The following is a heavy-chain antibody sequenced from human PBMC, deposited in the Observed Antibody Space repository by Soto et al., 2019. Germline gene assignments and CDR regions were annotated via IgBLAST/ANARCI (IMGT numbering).Heavy chain of an antibody. CDR2: IYPGDSDT. J-gene: IGHJ6*02. Sequence: PGESLKISCKGSGYSFTSYWIGWVRQMPGKGLEWMGIIYPGDSDTRYSPSFQGQVTISADKSISTAYLQWSSLKASDTAMYYCARCYSWYRPSYGMDVWGQGTTVTVSS. D-gene: IGHD6-13*01. CDR1: GYSFTSYW. V-gene: IGHV5-51*01. CDR3: ARCYSWYRPSYGMDV.